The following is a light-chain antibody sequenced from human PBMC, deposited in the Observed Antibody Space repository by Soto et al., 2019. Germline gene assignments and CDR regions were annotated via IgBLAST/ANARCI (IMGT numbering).Light chain of an antibody. CDR2: GAS. Sequence: DIQMTQSPSTLSASVGDRVTITCRASQSIDNWLAWYQQKPGKAPKLLIYGASSLQSGVPSRFSGSGSGTEFTLTISSLRPEDFATYYCLQHDSYPRTFGQGTKLEIK. CDR1: QSIDNW. J-gene: IGKJ1*01. V-gene: IGKV1-5*01. CDR3: LQHDSYPRT.